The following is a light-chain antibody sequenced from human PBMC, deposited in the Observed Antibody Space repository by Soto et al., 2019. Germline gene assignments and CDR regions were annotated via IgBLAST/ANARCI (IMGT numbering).Light chain of an antibody. J-gene: IGKJ1*01. V-gene: IGKV3-20*01. CDR2: GAS. Sequence: EIVLTQSPGTLSLSPGERATLSCRPSQSVSSNYLAWYQQRPGQAPRLLIHGASSRASGIPDRFSGSGSGTDFTLTISRLEPEDSAVYYCQQYGSSPPWTFGQGTKVEIK. CDR1: QSVSSNY. CDR3: QQYGSSPPWT.